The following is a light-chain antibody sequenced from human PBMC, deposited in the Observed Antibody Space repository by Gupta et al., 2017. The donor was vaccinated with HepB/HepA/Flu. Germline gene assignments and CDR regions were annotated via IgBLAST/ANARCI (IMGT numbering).Light chain of an antibody. CDR2: GAT. V-gene: IGKV3-15*01. J-gene: IGKJ1*01. Sequence: EMVMTQSPATLSVSPGERATLSCRTSQRVSTNLAWYQQKPGQAPRLLIYGATTRATGIPDRFSGSGSGTEFTLTISSRQSEDFAVYYCQQDSKWPPGTFGQGTKVEVK. CDR3: QQDSKWPPGT. CDR1: QRVSTN.